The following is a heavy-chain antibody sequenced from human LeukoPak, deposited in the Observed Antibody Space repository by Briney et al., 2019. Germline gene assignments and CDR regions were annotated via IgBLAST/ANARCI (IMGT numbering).Heavy chain of an antibody. CDR3: ARNDPGIAAAGTDY. Sequence: GGSLRLSCAASGFTFDDYGMSWVRQAPGKGLEWVSGINWNGGSTGYADSVKGRFTISRDNAKNSLYLQMDSLRAEDTALYYCARNDPGIAAAGTDYWGQGTLVTVSS. CDR2: INWNGGST. D-gene: IGHD6-13*01. CDR1: GFTFDDYG. V-gene: IGHV3-20*04. J-gene: IGHJ4*02.